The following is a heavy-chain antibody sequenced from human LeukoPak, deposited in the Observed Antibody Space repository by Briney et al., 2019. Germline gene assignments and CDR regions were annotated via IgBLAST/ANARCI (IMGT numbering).Heavy chain of an antibody. CDR2: INQDGSEK. CDR3: ARHPSAAAKLLFDY. J-gene: IGHJ4*02. Sequence: PGGSLRLSCAASGFTFSNYWMSWVRQAPGKGLEWVANINQDGSEKYYVDSMKGRFTISRDNAKNSLFLQMNSLRAEDTAVYYCARHPSAAAKLLFDYWGQGTLVTVSS. V-gene: IGHV3-7*03. D-gene: IGHD6-13*01. CDR1: GFTFSNYW.